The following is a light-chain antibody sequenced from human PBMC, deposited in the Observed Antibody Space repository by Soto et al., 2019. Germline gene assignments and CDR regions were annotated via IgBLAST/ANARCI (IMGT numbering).Light chain of an antibody. V-gene: IGKV3-15*01. CDR3: QQYNNWPSWT. CDR2: GAS. CDR1: QSVSSS. Sequence: EIVLTQSPGTLSFSPGERATLSCRASQSVSSSYLAWYQQKPGQAPRLLIYGASTRATGIPARFSGSGSGTEFTLTISSLQSEDFAVYYCQQYNNWPSWTFGQGTKVDI. J-gene: IGKJ1*01.